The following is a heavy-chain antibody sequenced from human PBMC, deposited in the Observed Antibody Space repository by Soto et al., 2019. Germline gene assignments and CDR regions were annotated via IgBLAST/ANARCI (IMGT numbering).Heavy chain of an antibody. D-gene: IGHD1-26*01. CDR1: GGTFSSYA. V-gene: IGHV1-69*12. CDR3: ARGQTVGGCGYDFEY. CDR2: IIPIFGTE. Sequence: QVQLVQSGAEVKKPGSSVKVSCKASGGTFSSYAIDCVRQAPGQGLEWMGGIIPIFGTEDYAQKFQGRVTITADESTSTASMKLSSMRSEDTAVYYCARGQTVGGCGYDFEYWGQGNLVTVSS. J-gene: IGHJ4*02.